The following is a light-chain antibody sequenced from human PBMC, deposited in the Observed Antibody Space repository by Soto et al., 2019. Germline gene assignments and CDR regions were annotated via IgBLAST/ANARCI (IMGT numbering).Light chain of an antibody. Sequence: QLVLTQSPSASASPGASVKLTCTLSRGHSSYAIAWYQQQAEKGPRYLMKLNSDGSYSKGDGIPDRFSGSSSGAERYLTISSLQSEDEADYYCQTWGTGIRTFGGGTKLTVL. V-gene: IGLV4-69*01. CDR3: QTWGTGIRT. CDR1: RGHSSYA. J-gene: IGLJ2*01. CDR2: LNSDGSY.